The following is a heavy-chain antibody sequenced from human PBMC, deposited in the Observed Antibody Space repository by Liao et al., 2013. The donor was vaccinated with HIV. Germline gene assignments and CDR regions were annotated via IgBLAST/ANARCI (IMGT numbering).Heavy chain of an antibody. Sequence: QVQLQQWGAGLLKSSETLSLTCAVYTESFSGYYWSWLRQSPGKGLEWIGEVSDSANTNYNPSLKSRVTMSADTSKNQFSLKLTSVTATDTAVYYCARGPQLGSWYFDLWGRGTQVIVSS. J-gene: IGHJ2*01. CDR3: ARGPQLGSWYFDL. V-gene: IGHV4-34*01. D-gene: IGHD7-27*01. CDR2: VSDSANT. CDR1: TESFSGYY.